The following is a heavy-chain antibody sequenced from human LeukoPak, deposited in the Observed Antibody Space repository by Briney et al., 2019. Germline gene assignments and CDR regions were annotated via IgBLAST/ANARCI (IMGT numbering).Heavy chain of an antibody. D-gene: IGHD3-22*01. V-gene: IGHV3-33*01. J-gene: IGHJ4*02. CDR3: ARSITMIVVGTVGY. Sequence: AGGSLRLSCAASGFTFSSYGMHWVRQAPGKGLEWVAVIWYDGSNKYYADSVKGRFTISRDNSKNTLYLQMNSLRAEDTAVYYCARSITMIVVGTVGYWDQGTLVTVSS. CDR1: GFTFSSYG. CDR2: IWYDGSNK.